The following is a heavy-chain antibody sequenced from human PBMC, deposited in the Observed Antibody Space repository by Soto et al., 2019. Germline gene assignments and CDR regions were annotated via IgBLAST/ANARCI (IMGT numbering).Heavy chain of an antibody. CDR1: GYSFTSYW. V-gene: IGHV5-51*01. D-gene: IGHD6-19*01. CDR3: ARPLDSSGWYVGY. Sequence: GDSLKISCKGSGYSFTSYWSGWVRRMPGKGLEGMGIIDPGDSDTRCSPSFQGQVTISADKSISTAYLQWSSLMASDTAMYYCARPLDSSGWYVGYWGQGTLVTVS. J-gene: IGHJ4*02. CDR2: IDPGDSDT.